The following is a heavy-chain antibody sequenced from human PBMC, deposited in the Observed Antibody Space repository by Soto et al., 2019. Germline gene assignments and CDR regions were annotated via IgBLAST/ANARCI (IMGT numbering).Heavy chain of an antibody. V-gene: IGHV4-39*01. CDR3: ARHGGDIVVVPAANIDY. Sequence: PSETLSLTCTVSGGSISSSSYYWGWIRQPPGKGLEWIGSIYYSGSTYYNPSLKSRVTISVDTSKNQFSLKLSSVTAADTAVYYCARHGGDIVVVPAANIDYWGQGTLVTVSS. CDR2: IYYSGST. CDR1: GGSISSSSYY. J-gene: IGHJ4*02. D-gene: IGHD2-2*01.